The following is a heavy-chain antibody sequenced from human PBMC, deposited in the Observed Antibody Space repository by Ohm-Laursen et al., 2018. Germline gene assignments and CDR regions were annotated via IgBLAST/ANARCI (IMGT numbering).Heavy chain of an antibody. D-gene: IGHD6-13*01. CDR1: GYSISSGYY. CDR2: IYHSGST. Sequence: SDTLSLTCAVSGYSISSGYYWGWIRQPPGKGLEWIGSIYHSGSTYYNPSLKSRVTISVDTSKNQFSLKLSPVTAADTAVYYCARVEQQLTYYFDYWGQGTLVTVSS. V-gene: IGHV4-38-2*01. J-gene: IGHJ4*02. CDR3: ARVEQQLTYYFDY.